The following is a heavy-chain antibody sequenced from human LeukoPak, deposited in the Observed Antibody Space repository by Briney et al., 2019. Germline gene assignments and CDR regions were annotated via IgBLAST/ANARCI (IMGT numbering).Heavy chain of an antibody. V-gene: IGHV5-51*01. CDR1: GYSFTSYW. D-gene: IGHD6-19*01. J-gene: IGHJ4*02. CDR2: IYHGDYDT. Sequence: GASQKISSKGSGYSFTSYWIGWVRQMRGKGLEWMGIIYHGDYDTRYSPSFQGQVTISADKSISTAYLQWCSLKASDTAMYYCARHVAVAAGIDYWGQGTLVTVSS. CDR3: ARHVAVAAGIDY.